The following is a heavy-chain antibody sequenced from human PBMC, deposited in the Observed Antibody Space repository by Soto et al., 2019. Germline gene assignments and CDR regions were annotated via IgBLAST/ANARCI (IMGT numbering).Heavy chain of an antibody. Sequence: ASGKVSCKASGYTFTSYYLHWVRQAPGQGLEWMGIINPSVGSASYAQKFQGRVTMTRDPSTSTVYMELSSLTSEDTAVYYCARARVVAASQSGMDVWGQGTTVTVYS. CDR3: ARARVVAASQSGMDV. CDR2: INPSVGSA. CDR1: GYTFTSYY. D-gene: IGHD2-2*01. V-gene: IGHV1-46*01. J-gene: IGHJ6*02.